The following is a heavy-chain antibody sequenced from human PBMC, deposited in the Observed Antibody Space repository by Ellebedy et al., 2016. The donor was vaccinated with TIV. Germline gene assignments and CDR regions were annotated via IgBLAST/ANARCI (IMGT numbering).Heavy chain of an antibody. Sequence: GESLKISCAASGFTFSSYGMHWVRQAPGKGLEWVAVIWHDGSNKYYADSVKGRFTISRDNSKNTLYLQMNSLRAEDTAVYYCAKAGDLYSDTHSDYYYAMDVWGQGTTVTVSS. CDR3: AKAGDLYSDTHSDYYYAMDV. V-gene: IGHV3-33*06. D-gene: IGHD3-10*01. J-gene: IGHJ6*02. CDR1: GFTFSSYG. CDR2: IWHDGSNK.